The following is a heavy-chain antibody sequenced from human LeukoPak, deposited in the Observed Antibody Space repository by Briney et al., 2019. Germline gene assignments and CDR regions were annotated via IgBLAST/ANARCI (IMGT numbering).Heavy chain of an antibody. V-gene: IGHV4-39*07. CDR3: ARILYFVPPYVALRIAAFDL. J-gene: IGHJ3*01. D-gene: IGHD2-15*01. Sequence: SETLSLTCTVSGGSISNSYYYWGWIRQPPGKGLEWIGDIYYSGISHYNPSLKSRVTISVDKSDNYFSLKLTSVTAADTAVYYCARILYFVPPYVALRIAAFDLWGQGTVVTVSS. CDR2: IYYSGIS. CDR1: GGSISNSYYY.